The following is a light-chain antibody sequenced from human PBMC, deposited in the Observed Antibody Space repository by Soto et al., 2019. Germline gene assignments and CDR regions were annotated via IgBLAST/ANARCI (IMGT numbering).Light chain of an antibody. V-gene: IGKV3-20*01. CDR2: GAS. Sequence: TQSPSTLSASVGDRVTLSCRASQSVSSRLAWYQQKPGQAPRLLISGASSRATGIPDRFSGSGSATDFTLTISRLEPEDFALYYCQQYGSSPITFGQGTRLEIK. CDR3: QQYGSSPIT. CDR1: QSVSSR. J-gene: IGKJ5*01.